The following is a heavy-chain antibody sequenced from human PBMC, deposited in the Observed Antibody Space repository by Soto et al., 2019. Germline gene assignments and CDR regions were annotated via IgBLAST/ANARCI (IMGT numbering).Heavy chain of an antibody. V-gene: IGHV3-23*01. CDR1: GFTFSSYA. D-gene: IGHD3-3*01. CDR3: AKDRDFWGGYYKHRGFDY. CDR2: ISGSGGTT. J-gene: IGHJ4*02. Sequence: EVQLLESGGGLVQPGGSLRLSCAASGFTFSSYAMAWVRQAPGEGLEWVSAISGSGGTTYFADSVKGRFTVSRDSSKNTLDLQMNSLRAEDTAVYFCAKDRDFWGGYYKHRGFDYWGQGTLVTVSP.